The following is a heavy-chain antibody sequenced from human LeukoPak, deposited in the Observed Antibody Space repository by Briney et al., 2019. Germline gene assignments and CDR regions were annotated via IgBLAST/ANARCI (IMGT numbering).Heavy chain of an antibody. CDR1: GFTVSSNY. CDR3: AKGPHGPRSYYYDSSGYYYGNY. V-gene: IGHV3-23*01. Sequence: GGSLRLSCAASGFTVSSNYMSWVRQAPGKGLEWVSAISGSGGSTYYADSVKGRFTISRDNSKNTLYLQMNSLRAEDTAVYYCAKGPHGPRSYYYDSSGYYYGNYWGQGTLVTVSS. J-gene: IGHJ4*02. CDR2: ISGSGGST. D-gene: IGHD3-22*01.